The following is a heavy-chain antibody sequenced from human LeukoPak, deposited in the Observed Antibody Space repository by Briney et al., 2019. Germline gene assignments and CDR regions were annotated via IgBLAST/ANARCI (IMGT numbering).Heavy chain of an antibody. CDR2: IIPIFGTA. CDR1: GGTFSSYA. V-gene: IGHV1-69*13. D-gene: IGHD1-26*01. J-gene: IGHJ5*02. CDR3: ARVRGEWELPRGGWFDP. Sequence: SVKVSCTASGGTFSSYAISWVRQAPGQGLEWTGGIIPIFGTANYAQKFQGRVTITADESTSTAYMELSSLRSEDTAVYYCARVRGEWELPRGGWFDPWGQGTLVTASS.